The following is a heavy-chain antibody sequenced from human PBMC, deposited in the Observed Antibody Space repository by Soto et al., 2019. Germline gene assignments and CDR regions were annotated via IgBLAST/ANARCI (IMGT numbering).Heavy chain of an antibody. D-gene: IGHD6-25*01. Sequence: EVQLVESGGGLVQTGGSLRLSCAASGFTFSAYWMSWVRQAPGKELEWVANIKQAGSEKYYVDSVNGRFIISRDDAKNSLFLQVNSLRVEDTAVYYCAREKRANGYFEYWGQGTLVTVSS. CDR2: IKQAGSEK. CDR3: AREKRANGYFEY. V-gene: IGHV3-7*01. J-gene: IGHJ4*02. CDR1: GFTFSAYW.